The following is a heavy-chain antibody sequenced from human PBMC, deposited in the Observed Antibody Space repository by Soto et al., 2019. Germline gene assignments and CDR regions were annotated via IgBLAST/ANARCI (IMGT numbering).Heavy chain of an antibody. D-gene: IGHD3-10*01. CDR2: ISGSGGST. Sequence: EVQLLESGGGLVQPGGSLRLSCAASGFTFSNYAMSWVRQAPGKGLEWVSAISGSGGSTYYADSVKGRFTIARDNSKNTLYLQMNSLRAEDTAVYYCAKGASGYYYYGMDVWGQGTTVTVSS. CDR1: GFTFSNYA. J-gene: IGHJ6*02. CDR3: AKGASGYYYYGMDV. V-gene: IGHV3-23*01.